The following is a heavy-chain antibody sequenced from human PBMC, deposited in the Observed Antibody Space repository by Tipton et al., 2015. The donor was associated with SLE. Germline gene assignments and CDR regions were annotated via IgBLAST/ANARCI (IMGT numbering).Heavy chain of an antibody. D-gene: IGHD3-9*01. CDR1: SYSISSGNF. Sequence: TLSLTCDVYSYSISSGNFWGWIRQAPGKGLEWIGSIHHSGSTYYNPSLKGRVTISVDTSRNQFSLKVSSVTAADTAVYLCARDTDWFDFDYWGQGTLVTVSS. CDR3: ARDTDWFDFDY. CDR2: IHHSGST. V-gene: IGHV4-38-2*02. J-gene: IGHJ4*02.